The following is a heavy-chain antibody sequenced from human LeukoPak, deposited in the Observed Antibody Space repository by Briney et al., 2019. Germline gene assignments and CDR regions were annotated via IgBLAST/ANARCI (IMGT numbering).Heavy chain of an antibody. CDR2: IYYSGST. J-gene: IGHJ3*02. CDR3: ARDWAYYDSSGYYYGAFDI. V-gene: IGHV4-59*01. Sequence: SETLSLTCTVPGGSISSYYWSWIRQPPGRGLEWIGYIYYSGSTNYNPSLKSRVTISVDTSKNQFSLKLSSVTAADTAVYYCARDWAYYDSSGYYYGAFDIWGQGTMVTVSS. CDR1: GGSISSYY. D-gene: IGHD3-22*01.